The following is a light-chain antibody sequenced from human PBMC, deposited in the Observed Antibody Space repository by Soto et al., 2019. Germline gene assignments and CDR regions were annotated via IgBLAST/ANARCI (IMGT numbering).Light chain of an antibody. CDR1: QSLLNSNGYNY. Sequence: DIVMTQSPLSLPVTPGEPASISCRSSQSLLNSNGYNYVDWFLQKPGQSPQLLIFLASHRASWVPNRFSGSGSGTDFTLKISRVEAEDVGVYSFMQALQTVWTFGQGTKVEIK. J-gene: IGKJ1*01. V-gene: IGKV2-28*01. CDR3: MQALQTVWT. CDR2: LAS.